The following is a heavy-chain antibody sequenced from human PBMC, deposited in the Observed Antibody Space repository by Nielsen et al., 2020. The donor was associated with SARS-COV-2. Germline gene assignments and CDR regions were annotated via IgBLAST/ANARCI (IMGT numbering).Heavy chain of an antibody. V-gene: IGHV1-8*01. D-gene: IGHD3-22*01. CDR3: ARDGFDSSGYYSRFDY. CDR1: GYTFASYD. J-gene: IGHJ4*02. CDR2: MNPNSGNT. Sequence: ASVKVSCKASGYTFASYDINWVRQVTGQGLEWMGWMNPNSGNTGYAQKFQGRVTMTRNTSTSTAYMELSSLRSEDTAVYYCARDGFDSSGYYSRFDYWGQGTQVTVSS.